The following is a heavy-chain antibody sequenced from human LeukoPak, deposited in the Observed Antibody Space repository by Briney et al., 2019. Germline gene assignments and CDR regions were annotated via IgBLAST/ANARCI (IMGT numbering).Heavy chain of an antibody. CDR2: ISGYNGNT. CDR1: GYTFSNYG. V-gene: IGHV1-18*01. J-gene: IGHJ4*02. CDR3: ARTCSGSSCYVTY. D-gene: IGHD2-2*01. Sequence: ASVKVSCKASGYTFSNYGITWVRQAPGQGLEWMGWISGYNGNTNYAQKFQGRVTMTTETSTSTAYMELRSLRSDDTAVYYCARTCSGSSCYVTYWGQGTLLTVSS.